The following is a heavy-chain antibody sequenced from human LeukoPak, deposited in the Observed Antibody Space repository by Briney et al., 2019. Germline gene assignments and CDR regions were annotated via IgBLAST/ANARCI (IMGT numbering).Heavy chain of an antibody. Sequence: GGSLRLSCAASGFTFSDYGMHWVRQAPGKGLEWVAFIRYDGSNKYYADSVKGRFTISRDNSKNTLYLQMNSLRAEDTAVYYCAKGPDLGSGSYFFDYWGQGTLVTVSS. J-gene: IGHJ4*02. V-gene: IGHV3-30*02. CDR1: GFTFSDYG. D-gene: IGHD3-10*01. CDR3: AKGPDLGSGSYFFDY. CDR2: IRYDGSNK.